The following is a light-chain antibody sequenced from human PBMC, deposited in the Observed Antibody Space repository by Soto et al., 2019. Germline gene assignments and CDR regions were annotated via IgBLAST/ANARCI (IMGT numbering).Light chain of an antibody. J-gene: IGKJ1*01. Sequence: DIQMTQSPSSLSASVLYIVTITCLASQSISSYLNWYQHKPGKAPKLLIYAASSLQTGVPSRFSGSRSGTDFALTISSLQRDDFATYYCQQTDSFPRTFGQGTKVDI. CDR3: QQTDSFPRT. V-gene: IGKV1-39*01. CDR1: QSISSY. CDR2: AAS.